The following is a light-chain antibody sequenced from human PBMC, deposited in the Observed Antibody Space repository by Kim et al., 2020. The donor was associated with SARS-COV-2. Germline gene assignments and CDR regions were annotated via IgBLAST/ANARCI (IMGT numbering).Light chain of an antibody. J-gene: IGKJ1*01. CDR3: QQYNKWPRT. Sequence: VSPGERATRTCRASQSVSSSVAWFLQKRGQAPTLLIYGASTRATGIPARFTGSGSGTEFTLTISSLQSEDFAVYYCQQYNKWPRTFGQGTKVDIK. CDR1: QSVSSS. V-gene: IGKV3-15*01. CDR2: GAS.